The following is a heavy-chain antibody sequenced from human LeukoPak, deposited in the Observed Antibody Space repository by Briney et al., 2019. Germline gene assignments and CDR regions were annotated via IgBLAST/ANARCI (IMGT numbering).Heavy chain of an antibody. CDR2: ISGSGGST. D-gene: IGHD3-3*01. CDR3: AKDGHYDFWSGSPNMGV. V-gene: IGHV3-23*01. J-gene: IGHJ6*03. Sequence: GGSLRLSCAASGFTFSSYAMSWVRQAPGKGLEWVSAISGSGGSTYYADSVKGRFTISRDNSKNTLYLQMNSLRAEDTAVYYCAKDGHYDFWSGSPNMGVWGKGTTVTVSS. CDR1: GFTFSSYA.